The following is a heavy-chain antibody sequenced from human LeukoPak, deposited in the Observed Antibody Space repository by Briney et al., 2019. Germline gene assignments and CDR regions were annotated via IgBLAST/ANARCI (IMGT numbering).Heavy chain of an antibody. J-gene: IGHJ3*02. CDR3: AKDRDDYVWGSYLGAFDI. D-gene: IGHD3-16*01. CDR1: GGSISSYY. CDR2: ISGSGGST. V-gene: IGHV3-23*01. Sequence: QPSETLSLTCTVSGGSISSYYWSWVRQAPGKGLEWVSLISGSGGSTYYADSVKGRFTISRDNSKNTLYLQMNSLRAEDTAVFYCAKDRDDYVWGSYLGAFDIWGQGTMVTVSS.